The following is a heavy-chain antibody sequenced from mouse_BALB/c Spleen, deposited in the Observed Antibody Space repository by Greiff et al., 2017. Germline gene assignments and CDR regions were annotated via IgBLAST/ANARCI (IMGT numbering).Heavy chain of an antibody. V-gene: IGHV3-6*02. Sequence: EVQLVESGPGLVKPSQSLSLTCSVTGYSITSGYYWNWIRQFPGNKLEWMGYISYDGSNNYNPSLKNRISITRDTSKNQFFLKLNSVTTEDTATYYCARGDVEAMDYWGQGTSVTVSS. CDR3: ARGDVEAMDY. CDR1: GYSITSGYY. CDR2: ISYDGSN. J-gene: IGHJ4*01.